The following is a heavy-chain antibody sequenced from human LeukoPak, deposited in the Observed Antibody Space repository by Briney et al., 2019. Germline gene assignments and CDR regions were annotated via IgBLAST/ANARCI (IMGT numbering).Heavy chain of an antibody. J-gene: IGHJ4*02. CDR1: GFTFNSYA. CDR3: ARGLTGWVDFDY. D-gene: IGHD3-9*01. V-gene: IGHV3-30-3*01. Sequence: GGSLRLSCAASGFTFNSYAMHWVRQAPGKGLEWVAVISYDGSNKYYADSVKGRFTFSRDNSKKMLYLQMNSLRVEDTAVYYCARGLTGWVDFDYWGQGTLVTVSS. CDR2: ISYDGSNK.